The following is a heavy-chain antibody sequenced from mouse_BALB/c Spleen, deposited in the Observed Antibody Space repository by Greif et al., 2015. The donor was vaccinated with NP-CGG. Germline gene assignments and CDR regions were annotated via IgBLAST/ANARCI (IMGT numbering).Heavy chain of an antibody. CDR2: IYPGSGNT. D-gene: IGHD4-1*01. J-gene: IGHJ4*01. CDR1: GYTFTDYY. V-gene: IGHV1-84*02. CDR3: ARRTGTEAMDY. Sequence: QVQLQQPGPELVKPGASGKISCKASGYTFTDYYINWVKQKPGQGLEWIGWIYPGSGNTKYNEKFKGKATLTVDTSSSTVYMQLSSLTSEDTAVYFCARRTGTEAMDYWGQGTSVTVSS.